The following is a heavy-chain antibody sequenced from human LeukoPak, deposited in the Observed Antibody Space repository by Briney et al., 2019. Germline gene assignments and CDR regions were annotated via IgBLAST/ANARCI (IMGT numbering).Heavy chain of an antibody. J-gene: IGHJ3*02. CDR3: AREVDMGYGDYGGDAFDI. CDR2: ISAYNGNT. D-gene: IGHD4-17*01. Sequence: GASVKVSCKASGYTFTSYGISWVRQAPGQGLEWMGWISAYNGNTNYAQKLQGRVTMTTDTSTSTAYMELRSLRSDDTAVYYCAREVDMGYGDYGGDAFDIWGQGTMVTVSS. V-gene: IGHV1-18*01. CDR1: GYTFTSYG.